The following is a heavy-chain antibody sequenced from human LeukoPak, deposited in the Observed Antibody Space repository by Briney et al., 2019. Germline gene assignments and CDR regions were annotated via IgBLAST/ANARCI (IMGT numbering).Heavy chain of an antibody. D-gene: IGHD3-22*01. J-gene: IGHJ3*02. CDR2: ISYDGSNK. CDR1: RFTFSSYS. V-gene: IGHV3-30*18. Sequence: GGSLRLSCAASRFTFSSYSMNWVRQAPGKGLEWVAVISYDGSNKYYADSVKGRFTISRDNSKNTLYLQMNSLRAEDTAVYYCAKGYYYDSSDAFDIWGQGTMVTVSS. CDR3: AKGYYYDSSDAFDI.